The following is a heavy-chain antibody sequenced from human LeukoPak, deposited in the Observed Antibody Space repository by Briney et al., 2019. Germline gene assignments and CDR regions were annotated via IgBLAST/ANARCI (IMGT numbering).Heavy chain of an antibody. CDR2: IYPADSDN. CDR1: GYNFTSYW. D-gene: IGHD6-6*01. Sequence: GESLKISCKGSGYNFTSYWIGWVRQMPGKGLEWMGIIYPADSDNRYSPSFQGQVTISADKSISTAYLQWSSLKASDTAMYYCATLRSYSSSSGAFDYWGQGTLVTVSS. CDR3: ATLRSYSSSSGAFDY. J-gene: IGHJ4*02. V-gene: IGHV5-51*01.